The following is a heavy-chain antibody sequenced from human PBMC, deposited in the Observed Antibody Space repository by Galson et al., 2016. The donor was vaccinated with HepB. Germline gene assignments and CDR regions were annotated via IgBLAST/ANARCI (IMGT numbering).Heavy chain of an antibody. CDR2: VYSSGST. Sequence: SETLSLTCTVSGDSINGHYWSWIRQPPGKGLEWIGFVYSSGSTKYNPSLPSQPTISVDTSKNQFSLKLSSVTVADTAVYYCARAKKQLVGGYGMEVWGQGTAVTVSS. J-gene: IGHJ6*02. V-gene: IGHV4-59*11. CDR3: ARAKKQLVGGYGMEV. CDR1: GDSINGHY. D-gene: IGHD2-15*01.